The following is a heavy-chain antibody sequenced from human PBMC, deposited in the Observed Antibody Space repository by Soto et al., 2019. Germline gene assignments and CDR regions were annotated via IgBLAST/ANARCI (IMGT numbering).Heavy chain of an antibody. CDR3: ARGGDTAMVLND. Sequence: SETLSLSCAVSGGSFSSGGYSWSWIRQPPGKGLEWIGYIYHSGSTYYNPSLKSRVTISVDRSKNQFSLKLSSVTAADTAVYYCARGGDTAMVLNDWGQGTLVTVSS. J-gene: IGHJ4*02. V-gene: IGHV4-30-2*01. CDR1: GGSFSSGGYS. CDR2: IYHSGST. D-gene: IGHD5-18*01.